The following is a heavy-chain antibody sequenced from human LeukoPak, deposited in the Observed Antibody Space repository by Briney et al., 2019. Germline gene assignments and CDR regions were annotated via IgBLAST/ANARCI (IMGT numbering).Heavy chain of an antibody. D-gene: IGHD2-15*01. CDR3: ARDRWYCSGGSCYVNYFDY. CDR1: GFTFSSYW. V-gene: IGHV3-7*03. CDR2: IQQDGSEK. J-gene: IGHJ4*02. Sequence: GGSLRLSCAASGFTFSSYWTSWVRQAPGKGLEWVANIQQDGSEKYYVDSVKGRFTISRDNAKNSLYLQMNSLRAEDTAVYYCARDRWYCSGGSCYVNYFDYWGQGTLVTVSS.